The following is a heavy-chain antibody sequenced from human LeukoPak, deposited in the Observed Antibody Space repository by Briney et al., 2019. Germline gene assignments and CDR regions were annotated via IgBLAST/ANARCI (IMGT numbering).Heavy chain of an antibody. D-gene: IGHD5-12*01. J-gene: IGHJ4*02. Sequence: PGGSLRLSCAASGFTVSSNYMSWVRQAPGRGLEWVSVIYSGGSTYYADSVKGRFTISRDNSKNTLYLEMNSLRAEDTAVYYCARGEGYDSYFDYWGQGTLVTVSS. V-gene: IGHV3-53*01. CDR3: ARGEGYDSYFDY. CDR2: IYSGGST. CDR1: GFTVSSNY.